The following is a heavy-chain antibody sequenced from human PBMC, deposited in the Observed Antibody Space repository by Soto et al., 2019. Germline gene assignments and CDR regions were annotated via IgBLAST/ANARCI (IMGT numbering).Heavy chain of an antibody. CDR1: GYTFATST. CDR2: IKAYSGNT. J-gene: IGHJ4*02. Sequence: QLQLVQSGPEAKKPGASVKVSCKASGYTFATSTISWLRQAPGQGPEWMGWIKAYSGNTNYAQKPQGRLTRTTDTSTSTAYMEPRSLTTDDTAIYCCAIADYGDDDYWGQGTLVTVSS. V-gene: IGHV1-18*01. D-gene: IGHD4-17*01. CDR3: AIADYGDDDY.